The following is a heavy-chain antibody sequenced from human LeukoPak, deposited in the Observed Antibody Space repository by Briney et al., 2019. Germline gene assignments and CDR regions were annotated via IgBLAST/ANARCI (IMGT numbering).Heavy chain of an antibody. CDR2: ISGSGGST. J-gene: IGHJ4*02. V-gene: IGHV3-23*01. D-gene: IGHD3-3*01. CDR3: AETSGGFWSGYPNFDY. CDR1: GFTFSSYA. Sequence: GGSLRLSCAASGFTFSSYAMSWVRQAPGKGLEWVSAISGSGGSTYYADSVKGRFTISRDNSKNTLYLQMNSLRAEDTAVYYCAETSGGFWSGYPNFDYWGQGTLVTVSS.